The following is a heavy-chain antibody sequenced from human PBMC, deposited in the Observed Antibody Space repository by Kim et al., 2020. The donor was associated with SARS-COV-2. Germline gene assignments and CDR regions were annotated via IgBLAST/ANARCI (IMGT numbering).Heavy chain of an antibody. J-gene: IGHJ5*02. Sequence: SETLSLTCTVSGGSISSSSYYWGWIRQPPGKGLEWIGSIYYSGSTYYNPSLKSRVTISVDTSKNQFSLKLSSVTAADTAVYYCARLQLRGITIFGVVEKGNRFEPWGQGNLVTVSS. V-gene: IGHV4-39*01. CDR3: ARLQLRGITIFGVVEKGNRFEP. CDR2: IYYSGST. D-gene: IGHD3-3*01. CDR1: GGSISSSSYY.